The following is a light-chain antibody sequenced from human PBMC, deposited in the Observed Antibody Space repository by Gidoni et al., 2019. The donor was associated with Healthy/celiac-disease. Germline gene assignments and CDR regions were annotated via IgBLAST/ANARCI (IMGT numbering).Light chain of an antibody. CDR3: QQYSSSPVT. V-gene: IGKV3-20*01. CDR2: GAS. CDR1: QSVSSHY. J-gene: IGKJ4*01. Sequence: EIVLTQSPGTLSLSPGERATLSCRASQSVSSHYLAWYQQKTGQAPRLLVYGASSRATGIPDRFSGSGSGADFTLTISRLEPEDFAVYYCQQYSSSPVTFGGGTKVEIK.